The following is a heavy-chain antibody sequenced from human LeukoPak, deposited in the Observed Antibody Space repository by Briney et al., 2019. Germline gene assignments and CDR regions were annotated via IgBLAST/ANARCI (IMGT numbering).Heavy chain of an antibody. Sequence: SVKVSCKASGGTFSNYAISWVRQAPGQGLEWMGGIIPIFGTANYAQKFQGRVTITADESTSTAYMELSSLRSEDTAVYYCARDGRTQWSLRTIDFDYWGQGTLVTVSS. CDR1: GGTFSNYA. V-gene: IGHV1-69*13. D-gene: IGHD1-14*01. CDR2: IIPIFGTA. CDR3: ARDGRTQWSLRTIDFDY. J-gene: IGHJ4*02.